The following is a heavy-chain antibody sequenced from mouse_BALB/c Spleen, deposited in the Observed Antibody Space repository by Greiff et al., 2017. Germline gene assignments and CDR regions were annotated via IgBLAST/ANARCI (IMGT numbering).Heavy chain of an antibody. CDR3: ARSTMITKDDIDY. Sequence: DVMLVESGGGLVQPGGSRKLSCAASGFTFSSFGMHWVRQAPEKGLEWVAYISSGSSDIYYADTVKGRFTISRDNPKNTLFLQMTSLSSEDTAMYYCARSTMITKDDIDYWGQGTSLTVSS. D-gene: IGHD2-4*01. J-gene: IGHJ2*02. CDR1: GFTFSSFG. V-gene: IGHV5-17*02. CDR2: ISSGSSDI.